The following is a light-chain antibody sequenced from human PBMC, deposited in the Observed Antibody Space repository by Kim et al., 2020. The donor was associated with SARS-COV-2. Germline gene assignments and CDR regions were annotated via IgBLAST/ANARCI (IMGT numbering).Light chain of an antibody. CDR3: CSNGG. CDR2: EVT. Sequence: GPHGQAITISCPGTSSDVGSYNLVSWYQQHPGKAPKLMIYEVTRRPSGVSNRFSGSKSGNTASLTISGLQAEDEADYHCCSNGGFGGGTQLTVL. V-gene: IGLV2-23*02. J-gene: IGLJ2*01. CDR1: SSDVGSYNL.